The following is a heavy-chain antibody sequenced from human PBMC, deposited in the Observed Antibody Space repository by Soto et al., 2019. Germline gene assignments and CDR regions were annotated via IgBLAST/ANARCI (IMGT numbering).Heavy chain of an antibody. CDR2: TNACNGNT. Sequence: QVQLVQSGAEVKKPGASVKVSCKASGYTFTSYAMHWVRQAPGQRLEWMGWTNACNGNTKYSQKSRDRATITRDTSASTAYMELSSLRYEDRAVDYCAGDVGATGDWGQGTLVTVSS. CDR3: AGDVGATGD. J-gene: IGHJ4*02. D-gene: IGHD1-26*01. CDR1: GYTFTSYA. V-gene: IGHV1-3*01.